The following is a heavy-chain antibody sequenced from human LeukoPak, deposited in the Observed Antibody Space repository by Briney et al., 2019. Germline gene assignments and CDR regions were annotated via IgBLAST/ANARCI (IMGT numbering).Heavy chain of an antibody. J-gene: IGHJ4*02. V-gene: IGHV3-7*01. CDR3: ARESSGHDL. D-gene: IGHD6-19*01. CDR2: IKQDGSEK. Sequence: GGSLRLSCAASGFTFSSFAMSWVRQAPGKGLEWVANIKQDGSEKYYVDSVKGRFTISRDNAKNSLYLQMNSLRAEDTAVYYCARESSGHDLWGQGTLVTVSS. CDR1: GFTFSSFA.